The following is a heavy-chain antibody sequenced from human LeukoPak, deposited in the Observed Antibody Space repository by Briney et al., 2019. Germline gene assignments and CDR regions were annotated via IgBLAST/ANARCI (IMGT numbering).Heavy chain of an antibody. D-gene: IGHD6-13*01. CDR1: GGSISSYF. V-gene: IGHV4-59*08. J-gene: IGHJ4*02. Sequence: SETLSLTCTVSGGSISSYFWSWIRQPPGKGLEWIGYVYYSGSTNYNPSLKSRVTISVDTSKNQFSLKLSSVTAADTAVYYCARLRPSIGAAGTFDYWGQGTLVTVSS. CDR3: ARLRPSIGAAGTFDY. CDR2: VYYSGST.